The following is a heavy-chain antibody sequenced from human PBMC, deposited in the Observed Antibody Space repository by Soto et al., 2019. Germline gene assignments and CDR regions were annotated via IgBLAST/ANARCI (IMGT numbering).Heavy chain of an antibody. CDR1: GFSFGGHA. CDR3: AKQFFLEWLFPPRRDYYYYGMDV. D-gene: IGHD3-3*01. Sequence: GGLLGLSCAVSGFSFGGHAVSGVRQGTGKGLEWVSASSGSGGSRYYADSVKGRFTISRYNSKNTLYLQMNSLRAEDTAVYYCAKQFFLEWLFPPRRDYYYYGMDVWGQGTTVTVSS. V-gene: IGHV3-23*01. J-gene: IGHJ6*02. CDR2: SSGSGGSR.